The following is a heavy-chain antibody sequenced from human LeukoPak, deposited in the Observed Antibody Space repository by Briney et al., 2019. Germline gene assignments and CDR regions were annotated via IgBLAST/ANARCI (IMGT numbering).Heavy chain of an antibody. Sequence: PGGSLRLSCAASAFSSSKFALMCVCQTPGKGLEWVLAVTANGGYTLYADAVKGRVTVSRDNSNNTLYLHINSLRPEDTAMYSCAKDTKGDYIRAFDFWGQGTMVTVSS. CDR1: AFSSSKFA. D-gene: IGHD4-17*01. CDR3: AKDTKGDYIRAFDF. J-gene: IGHJ3*01. CDR2: VTANGGYT. V-gene: IGHV3-23*01.